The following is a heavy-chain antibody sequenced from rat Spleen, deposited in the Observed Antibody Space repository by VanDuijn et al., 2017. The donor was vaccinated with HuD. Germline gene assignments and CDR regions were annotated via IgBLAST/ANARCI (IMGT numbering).Heavy chain of an antibody. CDR1: GFTFTNYG. CDR3: ARHDTTVVTYFDY. Sequence: EVQLVESGGGLVQPGRSLKLSCAASGFTFTNYGMHWIRQAPTNGLEWVASISPSGGTTYYRDSVKGRFTISRDNAKSTLSLQMDSLRSEDTATYYCARHDTTVVTYFDYWGQGVMVTVSS. D-gene: IGHD1-1*01. CDR2: ISPSGGTT. J-gene: IGHJ2*01. V-gene: IGHV5-19*01.